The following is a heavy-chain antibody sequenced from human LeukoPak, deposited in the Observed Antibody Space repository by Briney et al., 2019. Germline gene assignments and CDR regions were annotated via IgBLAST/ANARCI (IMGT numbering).Heavy chain of an antibody. V-gene: IGHV3-20*04. Sequence: GGSLRLSCAASGFTFDDYAMGWVRQAPGRGLEWVSGINSQGGSIGYADSVKGRFTISRDNAKNSLYLQMNSLRAEDTALYYCARVDSDCSGGACYTGLFDYWGQGTLVTVSS. CDR2: INSQGGSI. CDR3: ARVDSDCSGGACYTGLFDY. D-gene: IGHD2-15*01. J-gene: IGHJ4*02. CDR1: GFTFDDYA.